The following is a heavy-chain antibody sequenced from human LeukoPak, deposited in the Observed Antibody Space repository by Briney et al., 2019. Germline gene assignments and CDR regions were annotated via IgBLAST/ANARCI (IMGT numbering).Heavy chain of an antibody. D-gene: IGHD4-17*01. V-gene: IGHV3-33*01. CDR1: GFTFSSYG. CDR3: ATLGDYGDYSFDY. J-gene: IGHJ4*02. Sequence: GRSLRLSCAASGFTFSSYGMHWVRQAPRKGLEWVAVIWYDGSNKYYADSVKGRFTISRDNSKNTLYLQMNSLRAEDTSVYYCATLGDYGDYSFDYWGQGTLVTVSS. CDR2: IWYDGSNK.